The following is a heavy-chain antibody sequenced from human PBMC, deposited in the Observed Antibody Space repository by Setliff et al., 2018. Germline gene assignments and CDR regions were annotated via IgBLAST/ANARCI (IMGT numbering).Heavy chain of an antibody. CDR3: AREFTRYYNFWSAHRYYMDV. CDR1: GYTFTSYA. Sequence: EASVKVSCKASGYTFTSYAMHWVRQAPGQRLEWMGWINAGNGNTKYSQKFQGRVTITRDTSASTAYMELSSLRSEDTAVYYCAREFTRYYNFWSAHRYYMDVWGKGTTVTVSS. D-gene: IGHD3-3*01. J-gene: IGHJ6*03. V-gene: IGHV1-3*01. CDR2: INAGNGNT.